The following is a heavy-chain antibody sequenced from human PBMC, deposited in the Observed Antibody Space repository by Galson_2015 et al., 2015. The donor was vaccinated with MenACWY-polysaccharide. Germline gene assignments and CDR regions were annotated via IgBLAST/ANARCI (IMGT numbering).Heavy chain of an antibody. CDR3: AKDPRGDYGDYFDY. CDR1: GFTFSSYG. Sequence: SLRLSCAASGFTFSSYGMHRVRQAPGKGLEWVAFIRYDGSNKYYADSVKGRFTISRDNSKNTLYLQMNSLRAEDTAVYYCAKDPRGDYGDYFDYWGQGTLVTVSS. J-gene: IGHJ4*02. V-gene: IGHV3-30*02. D-gene: IGHD4-17*01. CDR2: IRYDGSNK.